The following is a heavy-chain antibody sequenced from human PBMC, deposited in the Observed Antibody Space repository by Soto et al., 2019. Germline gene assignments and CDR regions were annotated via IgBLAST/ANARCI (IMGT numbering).Heavy chain of an antibody. V-gene: IGHV3-7*01. CDR2: IKQDGSEK. CDR1: GFTFSSYW. Sequence: GGSLRLSCAASGFTFSSYWMSWVRQAPGKGLEWVANIKQDGSEKYYVDSVKGRFTISRDNAKNSLYLQMNSLRAEDTAVYYCARDRPGGFDWLSPLYYYYGMDVWGQGTTVTVSS. J-gene: IGHJ6*02. D-gene: IGHD3-9*01. CDR3: ARDRPGGFDWLSPLYYYYGMDV.